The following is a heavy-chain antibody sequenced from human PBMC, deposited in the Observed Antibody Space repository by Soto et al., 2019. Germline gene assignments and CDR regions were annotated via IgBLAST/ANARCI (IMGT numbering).Heavy chain of an antibody. Sequence: SETRSLTCAVSGGSISRINCLSCVLQPPGKWLEWIWEIYHSGSTNYNPSLKSRVTISVDKSKNQFSLKLSSVTAADTAVYYCARTEVPESSRWHPRAPSGQGTLVTVSS. CDR2: IYHSGST. J-gene: IGHJ5*02. D-gene: IGHD6-13*01. V-gene: IGHV4-4*02. CDR1: GGSISRINC. CDR3: ARTEVPESSRWHPRAP.